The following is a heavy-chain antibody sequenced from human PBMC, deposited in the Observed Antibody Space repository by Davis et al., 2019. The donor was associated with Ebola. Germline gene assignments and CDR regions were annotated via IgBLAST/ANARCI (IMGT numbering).Heavy chain of an antibody. V-gene: IGHV1-69*04. CDR1: GGTFSSYA. J-gene: IGHJ3*02. Sequence: SVKVSCKAFGGTFSSYAISWVRQAPGQGLEWMGRIIPILGIANYAQKFQGRVTITADKSTSTAYMELSSLRSEDTAVYYCARGYCSGGSCSLDAFDIWGQGTMVTVSS. D-gene: IGHD2-15*01. CDR3: ARGYCSGGSCSLDAFDI. CDR2: IIPILGIA.